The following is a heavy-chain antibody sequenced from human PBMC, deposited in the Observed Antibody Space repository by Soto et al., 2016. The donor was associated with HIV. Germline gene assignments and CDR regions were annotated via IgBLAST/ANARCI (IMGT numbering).Heavy chain of an antibody. J-gene: IGHJ6*03. V-gene: IGHV1-69*01. D-gene: IGHD3-16*02. CDR3: AREYDYVWGSYRSDYYYYMDV. CDR2: IIPIFATT. CDR1: GGTFSNYA. Sequence: QVQLVQSGAEVKKPGSSVKVSCKASGGTFSNYAISWVRQAPGQGLEWMGGIIPIFATTNYAQKFQGRVTFTADDSTSTAYMELRSLRSDDTAVYYCAREYDYVWGSYRSDYYYYMDVWAKGHGHVSS.